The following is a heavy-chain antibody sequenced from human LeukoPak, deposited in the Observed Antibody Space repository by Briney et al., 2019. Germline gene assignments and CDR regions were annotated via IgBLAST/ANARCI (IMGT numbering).Heavy chain of an antibody. J-gene: IGHJ1*01. CDR3: ASLVGSSGYYYGEYFQH. V-gene: IGHV5-51*01. CDR2: IYSGDSDT. Sequence: GESLKISCKGSGYSFTSYWIGWVRQMPGKGLEWMGIIYSGDSDTRYSPSFQGQVTISADKSISTAYLQWSSLKASDTAMYYCASLVGSSGYYYGEYFQHWGQGTLVTFSS. D-gene: IGHD3-22*01. CDR1: GYSFTSYW.